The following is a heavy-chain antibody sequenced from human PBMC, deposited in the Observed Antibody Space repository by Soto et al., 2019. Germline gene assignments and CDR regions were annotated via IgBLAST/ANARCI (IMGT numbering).Heavy chain of an antibody. CDR2: IYYSGST. J-gene: IGHJ6*02. D-gene: IGHD3-10*01. Sequence: QLQLQESGPGLVKPSETLSLTCTVSSGSISGSSFYWGWIRQPPGKGLEWIGSIYYSGSTYYNPSRTSRVTIFVDMSNNRSSLKLSSVTAADPAVYYCARNLREYWEPPPLGMDVWGQGTTVTVSS. V-gene: IGHV4-39*01. CDR1: SGSISGSSFY. CDR3: ARNLREYWEPPPLGMDV.